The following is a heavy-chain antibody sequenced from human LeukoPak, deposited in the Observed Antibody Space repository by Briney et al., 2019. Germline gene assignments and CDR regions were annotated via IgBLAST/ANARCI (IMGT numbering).Heavy chain of an antibody. CDR2: IKQDGSEK. J-gene: IGHJ4*02. CDR1: GFTFSNYG. V-gene: IGHV3-7*01. D-gene: IGHD2-21*01. CDR3: ARVVFPSRVSDY. Sequence: QPGGSLRLSCAGSGFTFSNYGMPWVRPAPGKGLGWVANIKQDGSEKYYVDSVKGRFTISKDNAKNSLYLQMNSLRAEDTAVYYCARVVFPSRVSDYWGQGTLVTVSS.